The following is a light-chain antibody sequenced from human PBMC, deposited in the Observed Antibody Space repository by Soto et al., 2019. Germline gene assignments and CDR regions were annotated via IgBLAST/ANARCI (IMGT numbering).Light chain of an antibody. CDR2: DAS. CDR3: QQYHYWWT. Sequence: EIVMTQSPATLSVSPGETATLSCRASQSISSHLAWYQQKPGQAPRLLMHDASARATDIPARFSGSGSGTEFTLTISSLQSEDFAVYYCQQYHYWWTFGQGTKVEIK. J-gene: IGKJ1*01. V-gene: IGKV3-15*01. CDR1: QSISSH.